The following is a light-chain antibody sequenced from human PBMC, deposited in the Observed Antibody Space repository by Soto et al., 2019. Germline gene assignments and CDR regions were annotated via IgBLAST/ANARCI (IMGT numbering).Light chain of an antibody. V-gene: IGLV1-40*01. Sequence: QLVLTQPPSVSGAPGQRVTISCTGSSSNIGAGYDVHWYQQLPGTAPKLLIYGNSSRPSGVPDRFSGSKSGTSASLAITGLQAEDEAHYYCQSYDSSLSGVVFGGGTKVTVL. CDR2: GNS. CDR3: QSYDSSLSGVV. CDR1: SSNIGAGYD. J-gene: IGLJ2*01.